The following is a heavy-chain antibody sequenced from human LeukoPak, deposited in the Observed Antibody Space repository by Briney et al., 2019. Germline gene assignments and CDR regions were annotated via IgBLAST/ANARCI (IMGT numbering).Heavy chain of an antibody. CDR2: INHSGST. J-gene: IGHJ4*02. Sequence: SETLSLTCAVYGGSFSGYYWSWIRQPPGKGLEWIGEINHSGSTNYNPSLKSRVTISVDTSKNQFSLKLSSVTAADTAVYYCARAHYDFWSGPGEYWGQGTLVTVSS. CDR1: GGSFSGYY. D-gene: IGHD3-3*01. CDR3: ARAHYDFWSGPGEY. V-gene: IGHV4-34*01.